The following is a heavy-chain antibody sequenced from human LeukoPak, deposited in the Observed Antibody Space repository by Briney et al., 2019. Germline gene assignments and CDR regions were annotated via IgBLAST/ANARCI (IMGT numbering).Heavy chain of an antibody. CDR2: IESNGLT. J-gene: IGHJ6*04. CDR3: AELGITMIGGV. D-gene: IGHD3-10*02. Sequence: GGSLKLSCEASGFTFSSYWMHWVRQIPGKGLMWVSRIESNGLTLYADSVKGRFTISRDNAKNSLYLQMNSLRAEDTAVYYCAELGITMIGGVWGKGTTATISS. V-gene: IGHV3-74*01. CDR1: GFTFSSYW.